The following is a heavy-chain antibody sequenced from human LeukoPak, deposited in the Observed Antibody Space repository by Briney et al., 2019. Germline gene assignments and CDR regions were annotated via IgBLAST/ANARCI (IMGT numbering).Heavy chain of an antibody. D-gene: IGHD1-26*01. CDR2: ISSSSSTI. CDR1: GFTFSSYS. CDR3: ARVVVGATDSMDV. Sequence: GGSLRLSCAASGFTFSSYSMNWVRQAPGKGLEWVSYISSSSSTIYYADSVKGRFTISRDNAKNSLYLQMNSLRAEDTAVYYCARVVVGATDSMDVWGKGTTVTVPS. V-gene: IGHV3-48*01. J-gene: IGHJ6*03.